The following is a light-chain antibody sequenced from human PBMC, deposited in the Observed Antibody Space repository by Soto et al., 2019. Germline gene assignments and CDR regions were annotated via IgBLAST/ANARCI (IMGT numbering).Light chain of an antibody. Sequence: DLQITQSPSSLSASVLYRVTITCRASQGISDYLAWYQQKPGKVPKLLIYAASTLQSGVPSRFSGSGAGTDFTLTISSLQPEDIATYYCQKYNSASLTFGGGTKVDIK. CDR2: AAS. J-gene: IGKJ4*01. CDR3: QKYNSASLT. CDR1: QGISDY. V-gene: IGKV1-27*01.